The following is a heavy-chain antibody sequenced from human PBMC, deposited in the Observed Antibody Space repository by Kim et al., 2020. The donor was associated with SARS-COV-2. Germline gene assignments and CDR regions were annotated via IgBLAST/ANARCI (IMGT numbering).Heavy chain of an antibody. V-gene: IGHV3-48*03. CDR1: GFTFSSYE. D-gene: IGHD6-19*01. CDR3: ARDNGIAVDGDAFNI. Sequence: GGSLRLSCATSGFTFSSYEMNWVRQAPGKGLEWVSYISSSGATIYYADSVKGRFTISRDNATNSLYLQMDSLRAEDTAVYYCARDNGIAVDGDAFNIWGEGAVVTVSS. CDR2: ISSSGATI. J-gene: IGHJ3*02.